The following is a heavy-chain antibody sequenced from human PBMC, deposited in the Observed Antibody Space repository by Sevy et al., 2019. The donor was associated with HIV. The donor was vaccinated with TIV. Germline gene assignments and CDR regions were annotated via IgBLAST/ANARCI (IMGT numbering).Heavy chain of an antibody. CDR2: ISWNSGSI. D-gene: IGHD3-3*01. J-gene: IGHJ6*02. CDR1: GFTFDDYA. Sequence: GGSLRLSCAASGFTFDDYAMHWVRQAPGKGLEWVSGISWNSGSIGYADSVKGRFTISRDNAKNSLYLQMNSLRAEDTALYYCAKALGVVSYYYYGMDVWGQGTTVTFSS. CDR3: AKALGVVSYYYYGMDV. V-gene: IGHV3-9*01.